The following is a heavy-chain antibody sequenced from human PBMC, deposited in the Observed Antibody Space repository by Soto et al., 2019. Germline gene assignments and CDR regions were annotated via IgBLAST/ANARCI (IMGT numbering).Heavy chain of an antibody. V-gene: IGHV4-59*01. CDR3: ARVPIAARLYYMDV. CDR2: IYYSGST. Sequence: QVQLQESGPGLVKPSETLSLTCTVSGGSISSYYWSWIRQPPGKGLEWIGYIYYSGSTNYNPSLKSRVTISVDTSKNQFSLKLSSVTAADTAVYYCARVPIAARLYYMDVWGKGTTVTVSS. D-gene: IGHD6-6*01. CDR1: GGSISSYY. J-gene: IGHJ6*03.